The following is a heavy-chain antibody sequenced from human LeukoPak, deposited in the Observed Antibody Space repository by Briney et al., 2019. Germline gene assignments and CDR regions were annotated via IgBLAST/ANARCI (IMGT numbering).Heavy chain of an antibody. CDR3: ARGAPVGGSIDY. CDR1: GGSISSGGYS. V-gene: IGHV4-30-2*01. Sequence: SETLSFTCAVSGGSISSGGYSWSWIRQPPGKGLEWIGYIYHSGSTYYNPSLKSRVTISVDRSKNQFSLKLSSVTAADTAVYYCARGAPVGGSIDYWGQGTLVTVSS. D-gene: IGHD2-15*01. J-gene: IGHJ4*02. CDR2: IYHSGST.